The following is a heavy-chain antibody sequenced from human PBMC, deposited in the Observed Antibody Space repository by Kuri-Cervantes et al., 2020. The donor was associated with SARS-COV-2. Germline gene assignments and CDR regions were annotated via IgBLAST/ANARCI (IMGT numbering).Heavy chain of an antibody. CDR1: GFTFSDYY. CDR2: ISSSSSTI. CDR3: AREQGASDGYYYYGMDV. J-gene: IGHJ6*02. Sequence: GESLKISCAASGFTFSDYYMNWVRQAPGKGLEWVSYISSSSSTIYYADSVKGRFTISRDNAKNSLYLQMNSLRDEDTAVYYCAREQGASDGYYYYGMDVWGQGTTVTVSS. V-gene: IGHV3-48*02. D-gene: IGHD4/OR15-4a*01.